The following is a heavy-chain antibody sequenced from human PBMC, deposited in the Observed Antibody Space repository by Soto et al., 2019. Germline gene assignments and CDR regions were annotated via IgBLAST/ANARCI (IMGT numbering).Heavy chain of an antibody. D-gene: IGHD6-19*01. V-gene: IGHV3-7*01. CDR3: ARNPWGVAGTDY. Sequence: GSLRLSCGASGFSFTNTWMSWVRQAPGKGLEWVANIKPGGSEKYYVDSVKGRFTISRDDTKNSLYLQMNSLRAEDTAVYYCARNPWGVAGTDYWGQGTLVTVSS. CDR2: IKPGGSEK. CDR1: GFSFTNTW. J-gene: IGHJ4*02.